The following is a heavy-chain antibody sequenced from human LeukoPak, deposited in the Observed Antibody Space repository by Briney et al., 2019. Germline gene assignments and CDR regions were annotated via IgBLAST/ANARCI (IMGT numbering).Heavy chain of an antibody. CDR2: INGRDGST. CDR3: AKVAGDVVVVAARYFYY. V-gene: IGHV3-23*01. CDR1: GFTFTSYA. Sequence: GGSLRLSCAASGFTFTSYAMSWVRQAPGKGLEWVSAINGRDGSTYYADSVKGRFTISSDNSKNTLYLQMNSLRAEDTAFYYCAKVAGDVVVVAARYFYYWGQGTLVTVSS. J-gene: IGHJ4*02. D-gene: IGHD2-15*01.